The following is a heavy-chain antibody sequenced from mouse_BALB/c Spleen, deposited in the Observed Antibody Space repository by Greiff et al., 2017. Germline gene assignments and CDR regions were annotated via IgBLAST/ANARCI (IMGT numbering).Heavy chain of an antibody. V-gene: IGHV1-87*01. J-gene: IGHJ1*01. CDR3: ARDYYGSWYFDV. Sequence: QVQLKQSGAELARPGASVKLSCKASGYTFTSYWMQWVKQRPGQGLEWIGAIYPGDGDTRYTQKFKGKATLTADKSSSTAYMQLSSLASEDSAVYYCARDYYGSWYFDVWGAGTTVTVSS. CDR1: GYTFTSYW. CDR2: IYPGDGDT. D-gene: IGHD1-1*01.